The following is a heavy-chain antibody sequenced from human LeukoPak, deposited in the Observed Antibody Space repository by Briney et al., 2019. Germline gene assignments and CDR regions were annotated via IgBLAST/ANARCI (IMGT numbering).Heavy chain of an antibody. J-gene: IGHJ3*02. D-gene: IGHD5-18*01. CDR3: PRGWDTAMPLDAFDI. V-gene: IGHV3-21*01. Sequence: GGSLRLSCAASGFTFSSYSMNWVRQAPGKGLEWVSSISSSSSYIYYADSVKGRFTISRDNAKNSLYLQMNSLRAEDTAVYYCPRGWDTAMPLDAFDIWGQGTMVTVSS. CDR1: GFTFSSYS. CDR2: ISSSSSYI.